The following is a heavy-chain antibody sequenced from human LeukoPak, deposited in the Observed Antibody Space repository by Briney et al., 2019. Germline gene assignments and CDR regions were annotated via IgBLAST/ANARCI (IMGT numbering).Heavy chain of an antibody. D-gene: IGHD2-15*01. J-gene: IGHJ4*02. CDR1: GGSISSSSYY. CDR2: IYYSGST. CDR3: ARDRSGGTTPGY. Sequence: SETLSLTCTVSGGSISSSSYYWGWIRQPPGKGLEWIGSIYYSGSTYYNPSLKSRVTISVDTSKNQFSLKLSSVTAADTAVYYCARDRSGGTTPGYWGQGTLVTVSS. V-gene: IGHV4-39*07.